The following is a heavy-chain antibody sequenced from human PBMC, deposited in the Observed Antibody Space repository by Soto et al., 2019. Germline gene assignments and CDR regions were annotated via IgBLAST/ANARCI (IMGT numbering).Heavy chain of an antibody. D-gene: IGHD2-2*01. CDR1: GFPLTTSGMC. CDR2: IDWEDDK. J-gene: IGHJ6*02. Sequence: SGPTLVNPTQTLTLTCTFSGFPLTTSGMCVSWIRQPPGRALEWLALIDWEDDKYYSTSLKTRLTISKDTSKNQVVLTMTNMDPVDTATYYCARIGVVSAARYYYYYGMDVWGQGTTVTVSS. V-gene: IGHV2-70*01. CDR3: ARIGVVSAARYYYYYGMDV.